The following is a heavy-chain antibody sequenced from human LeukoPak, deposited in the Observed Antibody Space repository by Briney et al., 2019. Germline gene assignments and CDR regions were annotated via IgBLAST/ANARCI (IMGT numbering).Heavy chain of an antibody. J-gene: IGHJ4*02. CDR1: GGSISSSSYY. D-gene: IGHD3-22*01. CDR3: ARTTYYYDSSGYYTGSHYFDY. V-gene: IGHV4-39*07. CDR2: IYYSGST. Sequence: PSETLSLTCTVSGGSISSSSYYWGWIRQPPGKGLEWIGSIYYSGSTYYNPSLKRRVTISVDASKNQFSLKLSSVTAADTAVYYCARTTYYYDSSGYYTGSHYFDYWGQGTLVTVSS.